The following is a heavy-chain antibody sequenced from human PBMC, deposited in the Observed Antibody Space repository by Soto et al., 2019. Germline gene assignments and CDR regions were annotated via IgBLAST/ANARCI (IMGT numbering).Heavy chain of an antibody. J-gene: IGHJ4*02. CDR1: GFTFSSYA. CDR3: AKDMHYDYIWGSYRSDY. Sequence: EVQLLESGGGLVQPGGSLRLSCAASGFTFSSYAMSWVRQAPGKGLEWVSAISGSGGSSTYYADSVKGRVTISRDNAKSTLYLQMTSLRSEDTAVYYCAKDMHYDYIWGSYRSDYWGQGTLVTVSS. D-gene: IGHD3-16*02. CDR2: ISGSGGSST. V-gene: IGHV3-23*01.